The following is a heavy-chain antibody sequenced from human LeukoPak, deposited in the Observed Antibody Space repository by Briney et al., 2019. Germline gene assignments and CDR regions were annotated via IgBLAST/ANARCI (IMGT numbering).Heavy chain of an antibody. D-gene: IGHD6-6*01. Sequence: GGSLRLSCAASGFTFGDYAMHWVRQAPGKGLEWVSGISGNSGSISYADSVKGRFTISRDNDKNSLYLQMHSLRAEDTALDYCEKQYSSSSWAYYYGMDVWGQGTTATVSS. CDR3: EKQYSSSSWAYYYGMDV. J-gene: IGHJ6*01. CDR1: GFTFGDYA. V-gene: IGHV3-9*01. CDR2: ISGNSGSI.